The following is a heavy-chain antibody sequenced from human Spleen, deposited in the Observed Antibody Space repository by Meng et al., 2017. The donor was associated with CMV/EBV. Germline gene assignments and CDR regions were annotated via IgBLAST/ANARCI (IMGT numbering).Heavy chain of an antibody. V-gene: IGHV4-34*01. CDR3: ARKRITIFGVVTRAIDY. D-gene: IGHD3-3*01. J-gene: IGHJ4*02. CDR1: GGSFSGYY. CDR2: INHSGST. Sequence: SETLSLTCAVYGGSFSGYYWSWIRQPPGKGLEWIGEINHSGSTNYNPSLKSRVTISVETSKNQFSLKLSSVTAADTAVYYCARKRITIFGVVTRAIDYWGQGTLVTVSS.